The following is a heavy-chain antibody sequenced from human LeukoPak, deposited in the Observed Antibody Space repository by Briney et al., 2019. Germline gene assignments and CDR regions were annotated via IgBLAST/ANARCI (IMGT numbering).Heavy chain of an antibody. J-gene: IGHJ4*02. V-gene: IGHV5-51*01. CDR3: ARNVEMATNMAFDY. CDR1: GYYFSDNW. CDR2: IYPGDSDT. Sequence: GESLKISCKASGYYFSDNWIGWVRQMPGKGLEWMGIIYPGDSDTRYSPSFQGQVTISADKSISTAYLQWSSLKASDTAMYYCARNVEMATNMAFDYWGQGTLVTVSS. D-gene: IGHD5-24*01.